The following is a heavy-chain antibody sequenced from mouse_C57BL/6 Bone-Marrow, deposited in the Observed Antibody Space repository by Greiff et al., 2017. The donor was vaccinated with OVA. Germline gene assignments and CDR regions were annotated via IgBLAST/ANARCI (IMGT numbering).Heavy chain of an antibody. CDR1: GYAFSNYW. V-gene: IGHV1-80*01. CDR3: ARGAY. J-gene: IGHJ2*01. CDR2: IYPGDGAI. Sequence: QVHVKQSGAELVKPGASVKISCKASGYAFSNYWMNWVKQRPGKGLEWMGQIYPGDGAINYNGKFKGKATLTADKSSSTAYLQFSSPTSEDSAVYFCARGAYWGQGTTLTVSS.